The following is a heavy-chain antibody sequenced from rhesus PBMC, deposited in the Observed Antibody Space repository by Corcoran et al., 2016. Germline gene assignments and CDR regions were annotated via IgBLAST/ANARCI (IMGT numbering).Heavy chain of an antibody. CDR1: GGSISSSY. J-gene: IGHJ4*01. D-gene: IGHD6-25*01. V-gene: IGHV4-169*02. Sequence: QLQLPESGPGLVKPSETLSVTCAVSGGSISSSYWSWIRQAPGKGLEWIGYIYGSGSSTNYNPSLKSRVTLSVDTSKNQLSLKLSSVTTADTAVYYCARDSSGSWTFDYWGQGVLVTVSS. CDR2: IYGSGSST. CDR3: ARDSSGSWTFDY.